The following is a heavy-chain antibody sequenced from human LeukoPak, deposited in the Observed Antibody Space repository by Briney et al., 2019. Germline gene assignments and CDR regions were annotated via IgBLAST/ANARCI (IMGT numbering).Heavy chain of an antibody. CDR3: AAHKGPYWYFDL. Sequence: PSETLSLTCTVSGGSLSSYYWSWIRQPPGKGLEWIGYVYYSGSTNYNPSLKSRVTISVDTSKNQFSLKLSSVTAADTAVYYCAAHKGPYWYFDLWGRGTLVTVSS. V-gene: IGHV4-59*01. J-gene: IGHJ2*01. CDR1: GGSLSSYY. CDR2: VYYSGST.